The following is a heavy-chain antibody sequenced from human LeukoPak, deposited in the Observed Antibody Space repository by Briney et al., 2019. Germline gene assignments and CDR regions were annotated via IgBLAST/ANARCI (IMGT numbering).Heavy chain of an antibody. CDR2: IRYDGSNK. D-gene: IGHD5-12*01. J-gene: IGHJ4*02. CDR3: AKDLVDIVATIDHYFDY. V-gene: IGHV3-30*02. CDR1: GFTFSSYG. Sequence: PGGSLGLSCAASGFTFSSYGMHLVRQAPGKGLEWVAFIRYDGSNKYYADSVKGRFTISRDNSKNTLYLQMNSLRAEDTAVYYCAKDLVDIVATIDHYFDYWGQGTLVTVSS.